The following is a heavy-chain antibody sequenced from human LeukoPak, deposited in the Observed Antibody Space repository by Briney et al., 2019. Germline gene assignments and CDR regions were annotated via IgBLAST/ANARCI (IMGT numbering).Heavy chain of an antibody. V-gene: IGHV4-34*01. CDR1: GGSFSGYY. CDR2: INHSGST. D-gene: IGHD3-9*01. Sequence: SETLSLTCAVYGGSFSGYYWSWIRQPPGKGLEWIGEINHSGSTNYNPSLKSRVTISVDTSKNQFSLKLSSVTAADTAVYYCARERGLLLRYFDWLFDYWGQGTLVAVSS. CDR3: ARERGLLLRYFDWLFDY. J-gene: IGHJ4*02.